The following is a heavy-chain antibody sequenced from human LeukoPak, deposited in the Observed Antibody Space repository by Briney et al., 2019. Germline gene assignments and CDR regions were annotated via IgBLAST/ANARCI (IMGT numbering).Heavy chain of an antibody. CDR3: ARVIHSRGCGIGVAKGHSRYYGMDV. V-gene: IGHV3-30*04. D-gene: IGHD6-19*01. CDR2: ISYDGSNK. Sequence: GGSLRLSCAASGFTFSSYAMHWVRQAPGKGLEWVAVISYDGSNKYYADSVKGRFTISRDNSKNTLYLQMNSLRAEDTAVYYCARVIHSRGCGIGVAKGHSRYYGMDVWGQGTTVTVSS. CDR1: GFTFSSYA. J-gene: IGHJ6*02.